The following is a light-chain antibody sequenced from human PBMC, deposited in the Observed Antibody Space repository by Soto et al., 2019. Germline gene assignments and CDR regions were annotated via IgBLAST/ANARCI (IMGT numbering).Light chain of an antibody. CDR3: ASYTSRTSVV. J-gene: IGLJ2*01. Sequence: QSALTQPASVSGSHGHSITISCTGTSSDVGRYNYVSWYQQYPGKAPKLIIFEVSIRPSGVSNRFSGSKSGTTASLTISGLQTDDEADYYCASYTSRTSVVFGGGTKLTVL. CDR1: SSDVGRYNY. CDR2: EVS. V-gene: IGLV2-14*01.